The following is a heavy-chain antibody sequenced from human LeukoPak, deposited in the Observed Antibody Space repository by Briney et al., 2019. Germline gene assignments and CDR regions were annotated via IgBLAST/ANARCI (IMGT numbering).Heavy chain of an antibody. J-gene: IGHJ4*02. CDR2: IYSGGST. CDR3: ARANGSLSPLDY. V-gene: IGHV3-66*02. CDR1: GFTVSSNY. Sequence: GGSLRLSCAASGFTVSSNYMSWLRQAPGKGLEWVSVIYSGGSTYYADSVKGRFTISRDNSKNTLYLQMNSLRAEDTAVYYCARANGSLSPLDYWGQGTLVTVSS. D-gene: IGHD6-13*01.